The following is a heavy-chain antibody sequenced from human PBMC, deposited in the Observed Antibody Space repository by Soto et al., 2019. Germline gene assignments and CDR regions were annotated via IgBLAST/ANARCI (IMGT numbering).Heavy chain of an antibody. J-gene: IGHJ6*02. CDR3: ARQSCSGGSCYQGAMDV. Sequence: QVQLVQSGAEVKKPGSSVKVSCKASGGTFSSYAISWVRQAPGQGLEWMGGIIPIFGTANYAQKFQGRVTITADESTSTAYMELSSLRSEDTAVYYCARQSCSGGSCYQGAMDVWGQGTTVTVSS. CDR2: IIPIFGTA. CDR1: GGTFSSYA. V-gene: IGHV1-69*01. D-gene: IGHD2-15*01.